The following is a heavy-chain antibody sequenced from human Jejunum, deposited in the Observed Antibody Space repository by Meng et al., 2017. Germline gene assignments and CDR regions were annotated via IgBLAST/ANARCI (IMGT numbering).Heavy chain of an antibody. Sequence: GESLKISCAASGFSFSDYAMDWVRQAPGKGLEWVAVIWYDGSKKYYADSVKGRFTISRDNSKNTVYLQMNSLRAEDTAVYYCARDPDGDPQADFDYWGQGTLVTVSS. D-gene: IGHD4-17*01. CDR3: ARDPDGDPQADFDY. CDR1: GFSFSDYA. J-gene: IGHJ4*02. CDR2: IWYDGSKK. V-gene: IGHV3-33*01.